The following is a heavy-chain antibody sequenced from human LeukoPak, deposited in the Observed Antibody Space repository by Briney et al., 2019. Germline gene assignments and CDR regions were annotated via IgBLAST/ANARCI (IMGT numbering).Heavy chain of an antibody. CDR2: IIWNSGSI. CDR3: AREGWASHSSGWYRGETVYYYYYMDV. CDR1: GFTFDDYS. D-gene: IGHD6-19*01. V-gene: IGHV3-9*01. Sequence: GGSLRLSCVASGFTFDDYSMHWVRQAPGEGLEWVSGIIWNSGSIGYADSVKGRINISRDNAKNSLYLQMNSLRAEDTAVYYCAREGWASHSSGWYRGETVYYYYYMDVWGKGTTVTISS. J-gene: IGHJ6*03.